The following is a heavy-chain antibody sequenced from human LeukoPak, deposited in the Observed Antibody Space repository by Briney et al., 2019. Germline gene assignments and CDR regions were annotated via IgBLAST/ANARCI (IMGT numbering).Heavy chain of an antibody. CDR3: ARLVRGVIIKFRYYFDY. CDR1: GGSISSSTYY. CDR2: IYYSGST. D-gene: IGHD3-10*01. Sequence: SETLSLTCTVSGGSISSSTYYWGWIRQPPGKGLECIGSIYYSGSTYYNPSLKSRVTISVDTSKNQFSLKLSSVTAADTAVYYCARLVRGVIIKFRYYFDYWGQGTLVTVSS. J-gene: IGHJ4*02. V-gene: IGHV4-39*01.